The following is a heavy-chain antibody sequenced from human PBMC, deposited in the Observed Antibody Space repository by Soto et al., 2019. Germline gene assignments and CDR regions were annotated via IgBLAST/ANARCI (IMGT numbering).Heavy chain of an antibody. Sequence: EVQLVQSGAELKRPGDSLKISCEGSGYIFTTRWIGWVRQMPGKGLECLGFIHHGDSDARYNPAFEGQVTISADKSISTAYLQWSSLKASDTAIYYCAAGEALGNPGAFDIWGQGTMVTVSS. D-gene: IGHD3-16*01. V-gene: IGHV5-51*01. CDR2: IHHGDSDA. CDR3: AAGEALGNPGAFDI. CDR1: GYIFTTRW. J-gene: IGHJ3*02.